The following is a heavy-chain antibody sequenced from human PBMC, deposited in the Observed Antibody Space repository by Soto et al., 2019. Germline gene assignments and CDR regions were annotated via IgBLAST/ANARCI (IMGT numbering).Heavy chain of an antibody. CDR2: MNPNSGET. Sequence: QEQLVQSGAEVKKPGASVKVSCKTSGYTFTDYDINWVRQATGQGLEWIGWMNPNSGETGYAQKFQGRVIMTRSASVSTAYLELSSLRSEDTAVYYCARVAVAARPRWYNWFDPWGQGTLVTVSS. CDR3: ARVAVAARPRWYNWFDP. V-gene: IGHV1-8*01. D-gene: IGHD2-15*01. CDR1: GYTFTDYD. J-gene: IGHJ5*02.